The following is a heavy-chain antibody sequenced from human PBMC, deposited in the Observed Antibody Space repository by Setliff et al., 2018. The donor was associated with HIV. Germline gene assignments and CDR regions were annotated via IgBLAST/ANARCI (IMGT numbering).Heavy chain of an antibody. CDR2: INYSGIT. J-gene: IGHJ5*02. CDR3: ARDPGGLYCTSSSCQGGCFDP. CDR1: GGSITSHY. D-gene: IGHD2-2*01. Sequence: SETLSLTCSISGGSITSHYWNWIRQPPGKGLEWIGSINYSGITNYNPSLRGRVSISVDTSKSQISLRLNSVSAADTAVCYCARDPGGLYCTSSSCQGGCFDPWGQGALVTV. V-gene: IGHV4-59*11.